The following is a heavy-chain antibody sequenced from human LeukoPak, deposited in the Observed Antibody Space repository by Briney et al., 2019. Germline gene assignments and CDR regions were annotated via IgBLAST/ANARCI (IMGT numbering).Heavy chain of an antibody. Sequence: GGSLRLSCAASGLSVSSNFITWVRQAPGKGPEWVSVIYSDGTTYYADSLKGRFTTSRDTSKNTVFLQMSSLRDEDTAVYYCARAGSGWYREQGYFDYWGRGTLVTVSS. J-gene: IGHJ4*02. D-gene: IGHD6-19*01. CDR1: GLSVSSNF. CDR2: IYSDGTT. CDR3: ARAGSGWYREQGYFDY. V-gene: IGHV3-53*01.